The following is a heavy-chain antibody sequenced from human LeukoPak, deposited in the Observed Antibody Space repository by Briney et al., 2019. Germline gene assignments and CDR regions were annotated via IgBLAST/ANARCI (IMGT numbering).Heavy chain of an antibody. V-gene: IGHV3-7*03. CDR1: GFTFSGFW. D-gene: IGHD6-6*01. J-gene: IGHJ3*01. Sequence: PGGSLRLSCAVSGFTFSGFWMSWSRQAPGKGLEWVASINSDGSEGYCADVVKVRFTISRDNAKNSLHLQINSLIAEDTAVYYCARSSYSSSSSVWGQGTMVTVSS. CDR3: ARSSYSSSSSV. CDR2: INSDGSEG.